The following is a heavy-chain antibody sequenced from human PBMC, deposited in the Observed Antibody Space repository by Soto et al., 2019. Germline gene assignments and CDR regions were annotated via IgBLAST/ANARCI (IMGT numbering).Heavy chain of an antibody. CDR1: GASVSSNDW. Sequence: SETLSLTCTVPGASVSSNDWWSWVRQPPGKGLEWIGEIYHSGSSNYKSRVSMSVDKSKNQFSLKLSSVTVADTAVYYCAKIGWERTVGSFDSWGRGTLVTVSS. V-gene: IGHV4-4*02. D-gene: IGHD1-26*01. CDR3: AKIGWERTVGSFDS. CDR2: IYHSGSS. J-gene: IGHJ4*02.